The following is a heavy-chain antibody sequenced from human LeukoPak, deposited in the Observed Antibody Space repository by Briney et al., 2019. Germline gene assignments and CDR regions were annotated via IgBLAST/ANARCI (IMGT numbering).Heavy chain of an antibody. Sequence: SETLSLTCTVSGGSISSYYWSWIRQPPGKGLEWIGYIYYSGSTNYNPSLKSRVTISVDTSKNQFSLKLSSVTAADTAVYYCARVHSSSWPMDYWARGPLLTASP. CDR3: ARVHSSSWPMDY. CDR2: IYYSGST. J-gene: IGHJ4*02. V-gene: IGHV4-59*01. CDR1: GGSISSYY. D-gene: IGHD6-13*01.